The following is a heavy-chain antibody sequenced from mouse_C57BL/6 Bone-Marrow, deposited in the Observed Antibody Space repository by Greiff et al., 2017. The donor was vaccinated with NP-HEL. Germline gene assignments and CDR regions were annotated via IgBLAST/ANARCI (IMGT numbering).Heavy chain of an antibody. CDR1: GYSITSGYY. J-gene: IGHJ2*01. Sequence: ESGPGLVKPSQSLSLTCSVTGYSITSGYYWNWIRQFPGNKLEWMGYISYDGSNNYNPSLKNRISITRDTSKNQFFLKLNPVTTEDTATYYCAREGTGGSYWGQGTTLTVSS. CDR2: ISYDGSN. CDR3: AREGTGGSY. D-gene: IGHD4-1*01. V-gene: IGHV3-6*01.